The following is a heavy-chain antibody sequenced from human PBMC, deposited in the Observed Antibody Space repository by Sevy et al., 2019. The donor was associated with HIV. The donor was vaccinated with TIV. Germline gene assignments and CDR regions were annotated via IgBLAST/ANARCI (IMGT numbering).Heavy chain of an antibody. CDR1: GFTVNDKY. CDR2: IFSSGFT. Sequence: GGSLRLSCAISGFTVNDKYIIWVRQAPGKGLEWVSVIFSSGFTYYADSAKGRFTISRDNSKNTVYLQMNSVRAEDTAVYYCVSLFLSYRSGWSYFDYWGQGTLVTVSS. V-gene: IGHV3-66*02. CDR3: VSLFLSYRSGWSYFDY. J-gene: IGHJ4*02. D-gene: IGHD6-19*01.